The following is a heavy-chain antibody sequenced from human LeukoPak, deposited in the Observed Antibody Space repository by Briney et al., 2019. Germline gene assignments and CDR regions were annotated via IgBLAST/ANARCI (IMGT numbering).Heavy chain of an antibody. CDR1: GGSISSGDYY. Sequence: SETLSLTCTVSGGSISSGDYYWRWIHQRPGKGLEWIGYIYYSGSTYYNPSLKSRVTISVDTSKNQFSLKLSSVTAADTAVYYCAREIGRGATILHFDYWGQGTLVTVSP. CDR3: AREIGRGATILHFDY. J-gene: IGHJ4*02. CDR2: IYYSGST. D-gene: IGHD3-10*01. V-gene: IGHV4-30-4*01.